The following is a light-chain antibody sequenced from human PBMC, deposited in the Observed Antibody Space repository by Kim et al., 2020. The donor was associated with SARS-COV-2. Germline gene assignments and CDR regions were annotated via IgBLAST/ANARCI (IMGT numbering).Light chain of an antibody. J-gene: IGLJ2*01. CDR1: SSDIDTYNY. V-gene: IGLV2-14*03. CDR2: DVS. CDR3: SSYTSRNTFEV. Sequence: QSALTQPASVSGSPGQSITISCTGTSSDIDTYNYVSWYQQHPGKAPKLMISDVSNRPSGVSYRFSGSKSGNTASLTISGLQAEDEADYYCSSYTSRNTFEVFGGGTQLTVL.